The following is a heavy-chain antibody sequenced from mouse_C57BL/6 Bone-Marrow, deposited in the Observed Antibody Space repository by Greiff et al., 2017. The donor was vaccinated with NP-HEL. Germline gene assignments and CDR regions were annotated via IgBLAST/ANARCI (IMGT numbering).Heavy chain of an antibody. V-gene: IGHV5-16*01. CDR3: ARESYGYDGPYAMDY. J-gene: IGHJ4*01. D-gene: IGHD2-2*01. Sequence: EVQRVESEGGLVQPGSSMKLSCTASGFTFSDYYMAWVRQVPEKGLEWVANINYDGSSTYYLDSLKSRFIISRDNAKNILYLQMSSLKSEDTATYYCARESYGYDGPYAMDYWGQGTSVTVSS. CDR2: INYDGSST. CDR1: GFTFSDYY.